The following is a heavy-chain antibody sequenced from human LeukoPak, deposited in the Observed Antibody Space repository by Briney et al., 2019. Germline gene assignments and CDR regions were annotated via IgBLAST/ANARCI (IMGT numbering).Heavy chain of an antibody. CDR3: AREGYGSGSYYYYYYYMDV. CDR2: IYYSGST. V-gene: IGHV4-39*02. D-gene: IGHD3-10*01. J-gene: IGHJ6*03. CDR1: SGSITSTSYY. Sequence: SETLSLICSVSSGSITSTSYYWGWIRQTPGKGLEWIGSIYYSGSTSYNPSLKSRVIISVDTSKNQFFLNLTSVTAADTAVYYCAREGYGSGSYYYYYYYMDVWGKGTTVTVSS.